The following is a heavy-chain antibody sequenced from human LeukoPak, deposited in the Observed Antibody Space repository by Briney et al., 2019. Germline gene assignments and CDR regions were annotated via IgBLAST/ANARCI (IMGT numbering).Heavy chain of an antibody. CDR3: ARSNAGGAAADYYFDY. CDR2: IYYSGST. Sequence: SETLSLTCTVSGGSISSYYWSWIRQPPGKGLEWIGYIYYSGSTNYNPSLKSRVTISVDTSKNQFSLKLSSVTAADTAVYYCARSNAGGAAADYYFDYWGQGTLVTVSS. J-gene: IGHJ4*02. CDR1: GGSISSYY. D-gene: IGHD6-13*01. V-gene: IGHV4-59*01.